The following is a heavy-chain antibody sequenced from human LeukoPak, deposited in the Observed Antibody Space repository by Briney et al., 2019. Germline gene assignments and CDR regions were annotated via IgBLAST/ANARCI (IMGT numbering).Heavy chain of an antibody. J-gene: IGHJ5*02. CDR1: GYTLTELS. CDR3: ATNSIVLRYFDWLPRTDWFDP. Sequence: ASVKVSCKVPGYTLTELSMHWVRQAPGKGLEWMGGFDPEDGETIYAQKFQGRVTMTEDTSTDTAYMELSSLRSEDTAVYYCATNSIVLRYFDWLPRTDWFDPWGQGTLVTVSS. D-gene: IGHD3-9*01. V-gene: IGHV1-24*01. CDR2: FDPEDGET.